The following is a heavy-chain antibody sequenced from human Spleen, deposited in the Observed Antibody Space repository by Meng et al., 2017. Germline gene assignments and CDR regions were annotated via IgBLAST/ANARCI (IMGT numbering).Heavy chain of an antibody. CDR3: VRDENISLGKLFGDY. CDR2: IIPNSGDT. D-gene: IGHD2-21*01. CDR1: GYPFTAYY. J-gene: IGHJ4*02. V-gene: IGHV1-2*06. Sequence: QVQRVQSGAEVKEPGASVKVSCKPSGYPFTAYYIHWVRQAPGQGLEWMGHIIPNSGDTLYAPKFQGRVSMTADTSIGTAYVELSGLRSDDTAIYYCVRDENISLGKLFGDYWGQGTLVTVSS.